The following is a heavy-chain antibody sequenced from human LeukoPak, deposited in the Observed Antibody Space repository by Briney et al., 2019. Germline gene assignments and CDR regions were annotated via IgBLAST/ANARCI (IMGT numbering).Heavy chain of an antibody. CDR1: GFTFSSYD. Sequence: GGSLRLSCAASGFTFSSYDMHWVRQATGKGLEWVSAIGTAGDTYYPGSVKGRFTISRENAKNSLYLQMNSLRAGDTAVYYCARETKDPYGGDAFDICGQGTMVTVSS. D-gene: IGHD4-23*01. CDR2: IGTAGDT. CDR3: ARETKDPYGGDAFDI. V-gene: IGHV3-13*01. J-gene: IGHJ3*02.